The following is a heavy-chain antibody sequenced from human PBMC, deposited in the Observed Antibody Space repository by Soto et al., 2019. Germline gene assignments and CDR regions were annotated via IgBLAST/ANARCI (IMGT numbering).Heavy chain of an antibody. CDR1: GFSFNFFW. Sequence: EVQLVESGGGLVQPGGSLRLSCATSGFSFNFFWMTWVRQAPGKGLEWVANINKDGSEKYYVDSVKGRFTVSRDNAKNSLDLQMNSLRVEDTAVYYCARHQRIAPSRGVYSQYYGMDVW. CDR3: ARHQRIAPSRGVYSQYYGMDV. CDR2: INKDGSEK. V-gene: IGHV3-7*05. D-gene: IGHD6-13*01. J-gene: IGHJ6*01.